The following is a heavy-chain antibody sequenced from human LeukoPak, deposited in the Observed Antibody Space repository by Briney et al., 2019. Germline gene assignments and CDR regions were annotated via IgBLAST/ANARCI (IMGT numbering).Heavy chain of an antibody. CDR2: ISGSGGST. J-gene: IGHJ4*02. D-gene: IGHD5-24*01. CDR3: AKERGYGYNHIDY. Sequence: GGSLRLSCAASGFTFSSYALSWVRQAPGKGLEWVSGISGSGGSTYYADSVKGRFTISRDKSKDTVYLQMNSLRAEDTAVYYCAKERGYGYNHIDYWGQGTLVTVSS. CDR1: GFTFSSYA. V-gene: IGHV3-23*01.